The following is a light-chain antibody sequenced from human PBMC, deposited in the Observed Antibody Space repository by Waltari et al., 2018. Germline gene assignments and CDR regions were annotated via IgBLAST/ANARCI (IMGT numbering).Light chain of an antibody. J-gene: IGKJ3*01. V-gene: IGKV3-11*01. CDR1: QSVSAY. CDR3: QPTTDWPPAFT. CDR2: WFS. Sequence: EVVLTPSPATVSLSPGEGTTLSCKASQSVSAYLALYHQKHGQAPRLLIYWFSTRATGVPDSFRGRWAGKDFSLTISSVEPEDFAVYYCQPTTDWPPAFTFDPRTRVDLK.